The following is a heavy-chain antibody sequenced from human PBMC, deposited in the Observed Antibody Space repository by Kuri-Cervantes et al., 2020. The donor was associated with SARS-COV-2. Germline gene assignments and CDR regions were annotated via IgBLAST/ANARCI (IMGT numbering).Heavy chain of an antibody. Sequence: GGSLRLSCAASGFTFSSYAMSWVRQAPGKGLEWVSAISGSGGSTYYADSVKGRFTIARDNSKNTLYLQMNSLRAEDTAVYYCAGGGANKGWGYWGQGTLVTVSS. CDR3: AGGGANKGWGY. J-gene: IGHJ4*02. V-gene: IGHV3-23*01. CDR2: ISGSGGST. CDR1: GFTFSSYA. D-gene: IGHD1-26*01.